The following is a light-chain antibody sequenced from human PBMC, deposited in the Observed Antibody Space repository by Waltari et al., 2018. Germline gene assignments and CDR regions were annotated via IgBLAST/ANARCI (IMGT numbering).Light chain of an antibody. CDR2: YFSDSDK. J-gene: IGLJ2*01. CDR3: HVYEGSIVL. Sequence: QPVLTQPSSLSASPGASARLPCTLTSDRTVATRNFYWYQQTPGNPPRFFLYYFSDSDKQLGPGVPKRVSDSKDTSNNTASLVISGVRPEDEADYYCHVYEGSIVLFGGGTRLTVL. CDR1: SDRTVATRN. V-gene: IGLV5-37*01.